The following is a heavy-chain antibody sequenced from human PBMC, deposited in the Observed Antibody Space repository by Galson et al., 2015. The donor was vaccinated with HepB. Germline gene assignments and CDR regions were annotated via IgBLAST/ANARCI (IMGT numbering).Heavy chain of an antibody. Sequence: SLRLSCAASGFTFSSYAMHWVRQAPGKGLEWVAVIWYDGSNKYYAYSVKGRFTISRDNSKNTLYLQMNSLRAEDTAVYYCARGGGQWLVPTNHYFDFWGQGTMVTVSS. V-gene: IGHV3-33*01. CDR2: IWYDGSNK. CDR3: ARGGGQWLVPTNHYFDF. J-gene: IGHJ4*02. D-gene: IGHD6-19*01. CDR1: GFTFSSYA.